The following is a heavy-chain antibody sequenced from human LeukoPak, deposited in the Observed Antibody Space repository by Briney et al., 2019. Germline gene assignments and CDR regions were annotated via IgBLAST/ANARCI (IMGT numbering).Heavy chain of an antibody. CDR2: ISNAGDRT. J-gene: IGHJ4*02. CDR3: AKDSTRRDGWYYFDY. V-gene: IGHV3-23*01. Sequence: GGSLRLSCVASGFTFSSFDMTWVRQAPGKGLEWVSGISNAGDRTYNADSVKGRFTISRDNSKNTLYLEMNSLRAEDSAVYYCAKDSTRRDGWYYFDYWGQGALVTVSS. D-gene: IGHD5-24*01. CDR1: GFTFSSFD.